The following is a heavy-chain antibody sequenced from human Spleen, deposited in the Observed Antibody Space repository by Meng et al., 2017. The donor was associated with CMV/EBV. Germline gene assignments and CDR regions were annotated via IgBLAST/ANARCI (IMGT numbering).Heavy chain of an antibody. J-gene: IGHJ4*02. CDR2: INHNGNT. D-gene: IGHD4-23*01. V-gene: IGHV4-4*02. CDR3: ARDPGNSPLDY. CDR1: GGSINSSNW. Sequence: CGVSGGSINSSNWWAWVRQPPGKGLEWIGEINHNGNTNYNPSLRSRVTISVDKSKNQFSLKVTSITAADTAVYYCARDPGNSPLDYWGQGILVTVSS.